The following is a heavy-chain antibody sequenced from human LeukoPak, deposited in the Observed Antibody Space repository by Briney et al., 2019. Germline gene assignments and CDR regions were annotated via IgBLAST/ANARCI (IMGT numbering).Heavy chain of an antibody. J-gene: IGHJ6*02. V-gene: IGHV4-34*01. CDR2: INHSGST. CDR3: ARARRSSTSLIGGMDV. D-gene: IGHD2-2*01. Sequence: SDTLALTCAVYGGSFSGYYWRWIRQPPGKGLEWIGEINHSGSTNYNPSLKSRVTISVDTSKNQFSLKLSSVTAADTAVYYCARARRSSTSLIGGMDVWGQGTTVTVSS. CDR1: GGSFSGYY.